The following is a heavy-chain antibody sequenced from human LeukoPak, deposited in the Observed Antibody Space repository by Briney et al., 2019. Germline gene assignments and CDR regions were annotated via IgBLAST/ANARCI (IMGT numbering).Heavy chain of an antibody. J-gene: IGHJ4*02. CDR1: GYTFTSYA. Sequence: ASVKVSCKASGYTFTSYAMGWVRQAPGHGLEWMGWINTNTGNPTYAQGFQGRFVFSLDTSVSTAYLQISSLEAEDTAVYYCASFFCINGVCYYLDYWGQGTLVTVSS. D-gene: IGHD2-8*01. CDR3: ASFFCINGVCYYLDY. CDR2: INTNTGNP. V-gene: IGHV7-4-1*02.